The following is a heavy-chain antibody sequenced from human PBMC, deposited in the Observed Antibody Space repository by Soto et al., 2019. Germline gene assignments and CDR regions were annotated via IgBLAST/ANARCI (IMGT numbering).Heavy chain of an antibody. CDR1: GFTFSSYA. J-gene: IGHJ4*02. CDR2: ISGSGGST. V-gene: IGHV3-23*01. CDR3: AKRRYSGYGY. Sequence: EVQLLESGGGLVQPGGSLRLSCAASGFTFSSYAMSWVRQAPGKGLEWVSAISGSGGSTYYADSVKGRFTISRDNSKNPLYLKMNSQRAEDTAVYYCAKRRYSGYGYWGQGPLVTVSS. D-gene: IGHD5-12*01.